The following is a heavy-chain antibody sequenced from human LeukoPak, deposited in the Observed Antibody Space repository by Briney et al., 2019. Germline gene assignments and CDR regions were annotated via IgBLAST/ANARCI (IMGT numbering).Heavy chain of an antibody. CDR2: IYHSGST. Sequence: EPSQTLSLTCAVSGGSISSGGYSWSWIRLPPGKGLEWIGYIYHSGSTYYNPSLKSRVTISVDRSKNQFSLKLSSVTAADTAVYYCARKRWSGYGPFDYWGQGTLVTVSS. CDR1: GGSISSGGYS. V-gene: IGHV4-30-2*01. D-gene: IGHD3-3*01. J-gene: IGHJ4*02. CDR3: ARKRWSGYGPFDY.